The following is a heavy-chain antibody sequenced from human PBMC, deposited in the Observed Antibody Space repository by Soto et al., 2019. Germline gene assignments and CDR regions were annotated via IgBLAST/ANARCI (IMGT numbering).Heavy chain of an antibody. J-gene: IGHJ6*02. V-gene: IGHV1-2*02. Sequence: QVQLVQSGAEVEKPGASVKVSCKASGYTFTAYYIHWVRQAPGQEFEWMGWIRPSAGNTDFAREFQGRFTMTWDTSISTAYMELSSLRSDDTAVYYCARGSVASADKPSGMDVWGQGTTVTVSS. CDR2: IRPSAGNT. CDR1: GYTFTAYY. CDR3: ARGSVASADKPSGMDV. D-gene: IGHD6-13*01.